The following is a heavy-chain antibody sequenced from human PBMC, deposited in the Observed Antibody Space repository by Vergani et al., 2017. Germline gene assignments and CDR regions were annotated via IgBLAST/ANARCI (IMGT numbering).Heavy chain of an antibody. CDR2: TWYDGNNK. Sequence: QVQLVESGGGVVRPGRSLRLSCAASGFTFNQYGMHWVRQAPGKGLEWVAVTWYDGNNKQYADSVKGRFTISRDNSKSTMYLQMNSLRPEDTATYYCVKDAGSYENFFDSWGQGTLVTVSS. CDR3: VKDAGSYENFFDS. CDR1: GFTFNQYG. V-gene: IGHV3-33*06. J-gene: IGHJ4*02. D-gene: IGHD1-26*01.